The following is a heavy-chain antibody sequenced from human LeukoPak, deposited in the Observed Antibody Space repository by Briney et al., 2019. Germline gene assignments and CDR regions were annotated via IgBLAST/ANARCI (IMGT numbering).Heavy chain of an antibody. D-gene: IGHD3-22*01. CDR3: SRHVEPDYPDSTTYNNWFDP. V-gene: IGHV3-73*01. Sequence: GGSLRLSCAASGFTFSGSAMHWVRQASGKGLEWVGRIRNKANSYATAYSASVKGRFTISRDDSKNTSYLQMNSLKTEATAVYYCSRHVEPDYPDSTTYNNWFDPWGQGTLVTVSS. CDR2: IRNKANSYAT. J-gene: IGHJ5*02. CDR1: GFTFSGSA.